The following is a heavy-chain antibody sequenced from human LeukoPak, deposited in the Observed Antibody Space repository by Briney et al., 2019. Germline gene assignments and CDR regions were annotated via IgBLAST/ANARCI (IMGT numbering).Heavy chain of an antibody. J-gene: IGHJ4*02. CDR1: GFTFSSYA. D-gene: IGHD4-23*01. Sequence: GGSLRLSCAASGFTFSSYAMHWVRQAPGKGLEYVSAISSNGGSTYYANSVKGRFTISRDNSKNTLHLQMGSLRAEDMAVYYCARDSGTVVTPAFCDYWGQGTLVTVSS. V-gene: IGHV3-64*01. CDR2: ISSNGGST. CDR3: ARDSGTVVTPAFCDY.